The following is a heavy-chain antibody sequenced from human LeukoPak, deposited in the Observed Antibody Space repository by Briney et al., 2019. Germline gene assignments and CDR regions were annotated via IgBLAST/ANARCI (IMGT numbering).Heavy chain of an antibody. Sequence: ASVKVSCKASGGTFSSYAISWVRQAPGQGLEWMGGIIPIFGTANYAQKFQGRVTITADTSTSTAYMELRSLRSDDTAVYYCARGTRPRDHDAFDIWAKGQWSPSLQ. J-gene: IGHJ3*02. CDR3: ARGTRPRDHDAFDI. D-gene: IGHD6-6*01. CDR2: IIPIFGTA. V-gene: IGHV1-69*06. CDR1: GGTFSSYA.